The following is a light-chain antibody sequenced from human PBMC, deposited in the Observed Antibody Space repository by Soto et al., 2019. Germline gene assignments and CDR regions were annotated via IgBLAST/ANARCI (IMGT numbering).Light chain of an antibody. CDR2: DAS. J-gene: IGKJ4*01. CDR1: QGISSA. CDR3: QQFNSYPTT. Sequence: AIQLTQSPSSLSASVGDRVTITCRASQGISSALAWYQQKPGNAPKLLIYDASSLESGVPSRFSGSGSGTDFTLNISSLQPEDFATYYCQQFNSYPTTFGGGTKVEIK. V-gene: IGKV1-13*02.